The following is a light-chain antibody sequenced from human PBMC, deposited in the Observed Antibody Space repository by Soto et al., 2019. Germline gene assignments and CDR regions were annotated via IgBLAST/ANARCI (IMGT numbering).Light chain of an antibody. J-gene: IGKJ1*01. CDR2: AAS. V-gene: IGKV1-8*01. Sequence: IQMTQSPSTLSASVGDRVTITCRASQGISSYLAWYQQKPGKAPELLIYAASTLQSGVPSRFSGSGSGTDITLTISCLQSEDFATYYCQQYYSFPPTFGQGTKVDIK. CDR1: QGISSY. CDR3: QQYYSFPPT.